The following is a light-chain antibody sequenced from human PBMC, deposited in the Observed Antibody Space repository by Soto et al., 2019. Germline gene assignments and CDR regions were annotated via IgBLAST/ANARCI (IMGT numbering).Light chain of an antibody. CDR2: GAS. CDR3: QQYSRLWS. Sequence: DIQMTQSPSSLSASVGDRVTITCRASESRSTWLAWYQQKPGKAPKLLIYGASSLESGVPPRFSGDGSGTEFTLTISSLQRDDFGIYYCQQYSRLWSFGQGTRGDIK. CDR1: ESRSTW. J-gene: IGKJ1*01. V-gene: IGKV1-5*03.